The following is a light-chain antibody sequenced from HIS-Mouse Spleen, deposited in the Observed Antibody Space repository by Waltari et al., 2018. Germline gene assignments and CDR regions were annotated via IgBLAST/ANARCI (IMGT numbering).Light chain of an antibody. V-gene: IGKV4-1*01. J-gene: IGKJ2*01. CDR3: QQYYSTPYT. CDR1: QRVLYSSNNKNF. Sequence: DIVMTQSPDSLAVSLGERANINCQSSQRVLYSSNNKNFLAWYQQKPGQPPKLLIYCASTRESGVPDRFSGSGSGTDFTLTISSLQAEDVAVYYCQQYYSTPYTFGQGTKLEIK. CDR2: CAS.